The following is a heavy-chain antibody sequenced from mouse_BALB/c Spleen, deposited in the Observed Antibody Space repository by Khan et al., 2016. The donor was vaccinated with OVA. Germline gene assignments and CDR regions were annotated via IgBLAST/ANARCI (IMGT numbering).Heavy chain of an antibody. Sequence: QVQLKESGPGLVAPSQSLSITCTVSGFSLTTYDVHWVRQPPGKGLEWLGIIWAGGNTNYNSALMSRLSISKDNSKSQVFLKMNSLQTDDTALYDCARSTVMDYWGQGTSVTVSS. CDR1: GFSLTTYD. D-gene: IGHD1-1*01. J-gene: IGHJ4*01. CDR3: ARSTVMDY. V-gene: IGHV2-9*02. CDR2: IWAGGNT.